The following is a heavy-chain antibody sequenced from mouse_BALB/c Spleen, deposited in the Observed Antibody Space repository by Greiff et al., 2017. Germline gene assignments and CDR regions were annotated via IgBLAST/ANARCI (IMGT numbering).Heavy chain of an antibody. Sequence: VQLQQSGPELVKPGASVKIPCKASGYTFTDYNMDWVKQSHGKSLEWIGDINPNNGGTIYNQKFKGKATLTVDKSSSTAYMELRSLTSEDTAVYYCASYGSSFPFAYWGQGTLVTVSA. CDR2: INPNNGGT. V-gene: IGHV1-18*01. D-gene: IGHD1-1*01. CDR1: GYTFTDYN. J-gene: IGHJ3*01. CDR3: ASYGSSFPFAY.